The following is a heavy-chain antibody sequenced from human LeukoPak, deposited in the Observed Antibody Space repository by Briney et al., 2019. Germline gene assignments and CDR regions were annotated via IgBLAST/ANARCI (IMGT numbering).Heavy chain of an antibody. Sequence: ASVKVSCKASEYTFTGYYMHWVRQAPGQGLEWMGRINPNSGGTNYAQKFQDRVTMTRDTSISTAYMELNRLRSEDTAVYYCARTAPYAGSWNAKANSYYFDYWGQGSLVTVSS. CDR1: EYTFTGYY. CDR2: INPNSGGT. D-gene: IGHD1-1*01. V-gene: IGHV1-2*06. J-gene: IGHJ4*02. CDR3: ARTAPYAGSWNAKANSYYFDY.